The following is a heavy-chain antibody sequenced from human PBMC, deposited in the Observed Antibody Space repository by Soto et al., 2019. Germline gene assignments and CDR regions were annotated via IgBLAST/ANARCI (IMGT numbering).Heavy chain of an antibody. J-gene: IGHJ4*02. D-gene: IGHD2-15*01. CDR2: IYHSGST. CDR1: GGSISSGGYS. CDR3: ARVPTL. V-gene: IGHV4-30-2*01. Sequence: QLQLQESGSGLVKPSQTLSLTCAVSGGSISSGGYSWSWIRQPPGKGLEWIGYIYHSGSTYYNPSPXCXFTTSEHRSKNLFSLNLSAVAAADSAVYYCARVPTLWGQGTLVTVSS.